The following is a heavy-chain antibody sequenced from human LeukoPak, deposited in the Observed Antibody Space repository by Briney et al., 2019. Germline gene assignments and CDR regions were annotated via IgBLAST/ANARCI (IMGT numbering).Heavy chain of an antibody. V-gene: IGHV3-7*01. J-gene: IGHJ1*01. CDR1: GFTFSNYW. CDR3: GTYSSLNRREFQY. CDR2: IKTDGSEK. Sequence: GGSLRLSCEGSGFTFSNYWMGWVRQAPGKGLQWVANIKTDGSEKYYVDSVKGRFTTARENAKNSLYLQMNSLRGEETAVYYCGTYSSLNRREFQYWGQGTLLTVSS. D-gene: IGHD3-22*01.